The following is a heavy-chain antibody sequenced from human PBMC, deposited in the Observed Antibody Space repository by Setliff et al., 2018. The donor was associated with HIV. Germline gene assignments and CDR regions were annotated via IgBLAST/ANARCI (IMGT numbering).Heavy chain of an antibody. CDR3: VRHWYYCGAGQHSYSYLGYYYSGVDV. CDR1: GYSFNTYW. Sequence: PGESLKISCQGSGYSFNTYWIGWVRQRPGKGLEWMGIVYPGDSETRYSPSFQGQVTISADKSITTAYLQWSSLKASDTAMYYCVRHWYYCGAGQHSYSYLGYYYSGVDVWGQGTTVTVSS. J-gene: IGHJ6*02. D-gene: IGHD2-21*01. CDR2: VYPGDSET. V-gene: IGHV5-51*01.